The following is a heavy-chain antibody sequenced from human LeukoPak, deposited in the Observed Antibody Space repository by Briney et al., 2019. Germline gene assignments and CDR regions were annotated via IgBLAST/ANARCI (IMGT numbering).Heavy chain of an antibody. CDR3: AREKYRSGFDY. CDR2: ISGYNGDS. D-gene: IGHD5-12*01. V-gene: IGHV1-18*01. Sequence: ASVKVSCKASGYTFTNYGISWVRQAPGQGLEWMGWISGYNGDSYYVQKFQGGVTMTTDTSTTTAYMELTSLRSDDTAVYYCAREKYRSGFDYWGQGTPVTVSS. J-gene: IGHJ4*02. CDR1: GYTFTNYG.